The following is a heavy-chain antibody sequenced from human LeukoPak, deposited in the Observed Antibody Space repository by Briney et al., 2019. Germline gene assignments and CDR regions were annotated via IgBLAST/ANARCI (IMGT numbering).Heavy chain of an antibody. CDR1: GGTFSSYA. CDR3: ARAYDSSDAFDI. D-gene: IGHD3-22*01. J-gene: IGHJ3*02. Sequence: ASVKVSCKASGGTFSSYAISWVRQAPGQGLEWMGRIIPIFGTANYAQKFQGGVTITADKSTSTAYMELSSLRSEDTAVYYCARAYDSSDAFDIWGQGTMVTVSS. V-gene: IGHV1-69*06. CDR2: IIPIFGTA.